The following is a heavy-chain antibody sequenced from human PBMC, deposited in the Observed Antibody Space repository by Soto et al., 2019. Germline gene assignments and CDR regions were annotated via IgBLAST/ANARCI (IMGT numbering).Heavy chain of an antibody. Sequence: QITLKESGPTLVKPTQTLTLTCTFSGFSLSTSGVGVGWIRQPPGKDLEWLALNYWDDDKRYSPSLKSRLTSTKDTDKSRVVLTLINTDPGDTATSYCAHALTSAGPFDYWGQGTLVTVSS. V-gene: IGHV2-5*02. CDR1: GFSLSTSGVG. CDR2: NYWDDDK. CDR3: AHALTSAGPFDY. D-gene: IGHD6-13*01. J-gene: IGHJ4*02.